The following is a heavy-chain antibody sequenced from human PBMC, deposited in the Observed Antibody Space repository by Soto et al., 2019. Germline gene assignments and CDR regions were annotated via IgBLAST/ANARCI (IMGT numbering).Heavy chain of an antibody. V-gene: IGHV1-18*01. CDR2: ISAYNGNT. CDR3: AVGHYDILTGLQAFDI. J-gene: IGHJ3*02. CDR1: GYTFTSYG. D-gene: IGHD3-9*01. Sequence: GASVKVSCKASGYTFTSYGISWVRQAPGQGLEWMGWISAYNGNTNYAQKLQGRVTMTTDTSTSTAYMELRSLRSDDTAVYYCAVGHYDILTGLQAFDIWGQGTMVTVSS.